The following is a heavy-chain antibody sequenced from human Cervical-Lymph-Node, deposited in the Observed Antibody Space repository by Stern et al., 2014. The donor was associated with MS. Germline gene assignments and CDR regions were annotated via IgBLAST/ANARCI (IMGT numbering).Heavy chain of an antibody. CDR2: IYPGDSET. D-gene: IGHD3-10*01. J-gene: IGHJ4*02. CDR3: ARIDGSGSYYLDY. V-gene: IGHV5-51*01. CDR1: GYSFTSYW. Sequence: EVQLLESGAEVKKPGESLKISCKGSGYSFTSYWIGWGRQMPGKGLEWMGVIYPGDSETRYSPSSPGQVTLSAEKSISTAYLQWSSLKASDAAMYYCARIDGSGSYYLDYWGQGTLVTVSS.